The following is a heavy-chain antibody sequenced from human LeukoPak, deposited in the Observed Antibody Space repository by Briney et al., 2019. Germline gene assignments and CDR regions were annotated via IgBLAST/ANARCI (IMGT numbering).Heavy chain of an antibody. V-gene: IGHV4-59*01. CDR1: GFTFSSYS. J-gene: IGHJ5*02. D-gene: IGHD5-24*01. CDR3: ARGNGYSGWFDP. CDR2: IYYSGST. Sequence: GSLRLSCAASGFTFSSYSMNWVRQAPGRGLEWIGYIYYSGSTNYNPSLKSRVTISVDTSKNQFSLKLSSVTAADTAVYYCARGNGYSGWFDPWGQGTLVTVSS.